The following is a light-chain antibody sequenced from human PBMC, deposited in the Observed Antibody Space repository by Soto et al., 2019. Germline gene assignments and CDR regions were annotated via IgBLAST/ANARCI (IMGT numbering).Light chain of an antibody. CDR1: SSDVGGYNY. Sequence: QSALTQPRSVSGSPGQSVTISCTGTSSDVGGYNYVSWYQQHPGKAPKLMIYDVSERPSGVPHRFSGSKSGNTASLTISGLQAEDEADYYCCSYSGSYTHYVFGTGTKLTLL. CDR3: CSYSGSYTHYV. J-gene: IGLJ1*01. CDR2: DVS. V-gene: IGLV2-11*01.